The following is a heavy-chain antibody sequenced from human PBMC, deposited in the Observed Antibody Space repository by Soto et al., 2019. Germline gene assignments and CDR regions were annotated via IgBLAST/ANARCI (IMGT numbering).Heavy chain of an antibody. J-gene: IGHJ4*02. Sequence: EVQLLESGGGLIQPGGSLRLSCEASGFTFSNYGMTWVRLAPGKGLEWVSTISGSGGRTFYGEPVKGRFTISRDNSKNTLYLQINSLRAEDTAVYYCANEMIASTLADFFDYWGQGTLVCVSS. CDR2: ISGSGGRT. CDR1: GFTFSNYG. D-gene: IGHD2-21*01. CDR3: ANEMIASTLADFFDY. V-gene: IGHV3-23*01.